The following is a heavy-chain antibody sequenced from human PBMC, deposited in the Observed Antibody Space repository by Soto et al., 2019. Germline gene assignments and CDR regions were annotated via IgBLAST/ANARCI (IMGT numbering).Heavy chain of an antibody. Sequence: PVESLKISCKGSGYSFTSYWIGWVRQMPGKGLEWMGIIYPGDSDTRYSPSFQGQVTISADKSISTAYLQWSSLKASDTAMYYCARRFPYSSSSGRYYYYGMDVWGQGTTVTVS. CDR3: ARRFPYSSSSGRYYYYGMDV. D-gene: IGHD6-6*01. CDR2: IYPGDSDT. V-gene: IGHV5-51*01. CDR1: GYSFTSYW. J-gene: IGHJ6*02.